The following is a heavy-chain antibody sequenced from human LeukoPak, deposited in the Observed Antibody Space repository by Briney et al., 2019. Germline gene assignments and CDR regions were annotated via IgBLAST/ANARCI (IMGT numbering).Heavy chain of an antibody. V-gene: IGHV4-59*02. CDR2: IYYSGST. D-gene: IGHD2-15*01. CDR1: GFTVSSNY. Sequence: GSLRLSCAASGFTVSSNYMSWIRQPPGKGLEWIGYIYYSGSTNYNPSLKSRVTISVDTSKNQFSLKLNSVTAADTAVYYCARDLHGYCSGGSCYSGGWFDPWGQGTLVPVSS. CDR3: ARDLHGYCSGGSCYSGGWFDP. J-gene: IGHJ5*02.